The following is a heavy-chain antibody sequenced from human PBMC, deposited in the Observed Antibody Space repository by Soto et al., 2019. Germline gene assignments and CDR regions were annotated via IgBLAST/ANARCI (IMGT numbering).Heavy chain of an antibody. V-gene: IGHV3-53*01. CDR3: ARAHYYDSSDYKDV. CDR1: GFTVSSNY. Sequence: PGGSLRLSCAASGFTVSSNYMSWVRQAPGKGLEWVSVIYSGGSTYYADSVKGRFTISRDNSKNTLYLQMNSLRAEDTAVYYCARAHYYDSSDYKDVWGQGTTVTVSS. CDR2: IYSGGST. D-gene: IGHD3-22*01. J-gene: IGHJ6*02.